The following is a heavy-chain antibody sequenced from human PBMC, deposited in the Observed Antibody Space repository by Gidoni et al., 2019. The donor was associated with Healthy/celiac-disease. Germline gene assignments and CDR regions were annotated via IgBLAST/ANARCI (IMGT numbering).Heavy chain of an antibody. Sequence: QVQLVESGGGVVQPGRSLRLSCAASGFTFGTYGMHWVRQAPGKGLEWVAVIRYDGSNKYYADSVKGRFTISRDNSKNTLYLQMNSLRAEDTAVYYCARVGRGDYDFWSGYARPFDYWGQGTLVTVSS. CDR3: ARVGRGDYDFWSGYARPFDY. CDR2: IRYDGSNK. V-gene: IGHV3-33*01. D-gene: IGHD3-3*01. J-gene: IGHJ4*02. CDR1: GFTFGTYG.